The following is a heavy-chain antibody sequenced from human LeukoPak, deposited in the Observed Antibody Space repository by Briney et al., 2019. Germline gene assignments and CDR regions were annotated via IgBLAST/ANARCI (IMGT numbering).Heavy chain of an antibody. CDR1: GFTFSSYG. J-gene: IGHJ4*02. V-gene: IGHV3-30*18. CDR2: ISYDGSNK. Sequence: PGRSLRLSCAASGFTFSSYGMHWVRQAPGKGLEWVAVISYDGSNKYYADSVKGRFTISRDNSKNTLYLQMNSLRVEDTAVYYCAKDLTPRTYYDILTGYYIGGIDYWGQGTLVTVSS. CDR3: AKDLTPRTYYDILTGYYIGGIDY. D-gene: IGHD3-9*01.